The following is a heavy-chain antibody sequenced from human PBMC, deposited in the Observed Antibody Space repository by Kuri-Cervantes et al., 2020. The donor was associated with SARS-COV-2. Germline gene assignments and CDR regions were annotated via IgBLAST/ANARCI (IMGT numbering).Heavy chain of an antibody. Sequence: SETLSLTCTVSGGSISSYYWSWIRQPPGKGLEWIGYIYYSGSTNYNPSLKSRITISVDTSKNQFSLKLSSVTAADTAVYYCVKDGENFDFWSGYHEDYYMDVWGKGTTVTVSS. CDR2: IYYSGST. CDR1: GGSISSYY. J-gene: IGHJ6*03. CDR3: VKDGENFDFWSGYHEDYYMDV. D-gene: IGHD3-3*01. V-gene: IGHV4-59*12.